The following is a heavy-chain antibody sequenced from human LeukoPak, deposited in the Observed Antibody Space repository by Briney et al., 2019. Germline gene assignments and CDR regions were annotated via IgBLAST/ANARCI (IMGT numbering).Heavy chain of an antibody. Sequence: GASVKVSCKASGYTFTSYGISWVRQAPGQGLEWMGWISAYNGNTNYAQKLQGRVTMTTDTSTSTAYMELSSLRSEDTAVYYCARRSYTFGGVIAFDYWGQGTLVTVSS. CDR1: GYTFTSYG. V-gene: IGHV1-18*01. CDR3: ARRSYTFGGVIAFDY. CDR2: ISAYNGNT. D-gene: IGHD3-16*02. J-gene: IGHJ4*02.